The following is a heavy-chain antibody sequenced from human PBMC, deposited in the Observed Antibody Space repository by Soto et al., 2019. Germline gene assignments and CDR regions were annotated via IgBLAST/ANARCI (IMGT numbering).Heavy chain of an antibody. CDR2: INHSGST. CDR1: GGSFSGYY. J-gene: IGHJ5*02. D-gene: IGHD2-2*01. Sequence: LSLTCAVYGGSFSGYYWTWIRQPPGTGLEWIGEINHSGSTNYNPSLKSRVTISVDTSKNQFSLKLSSVTAADTAVYYCARSDIVLVPAAMVWFDPWGQGTLVTVSS. V-gene: IGHV4-34*01. CDR3: ARSDIVLVPAAMVWFDP.